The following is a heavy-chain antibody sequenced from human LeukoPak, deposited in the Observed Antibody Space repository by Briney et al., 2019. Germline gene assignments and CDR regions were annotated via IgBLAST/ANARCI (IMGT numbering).Heavy chain of an antibody. Sequence: SETLSLTCTVSGGSISSYYWSWIRQPAGKGLEWIGRIYTSGSTNYNPSLKSRVTISVDTSKNQFSLKLSSVTAADTAVYYCARHPLLWFGEQEGWFDPWGQGTLVTVSS. CDR3: ARHPLLWFGEQEGWFDP. CDR1: GGSISSYY. J-gene: IGHJ5*02. D-gene: IGHD3-10*01. V-gene: IGHV4-4*07. CDR2: IYTSGST.